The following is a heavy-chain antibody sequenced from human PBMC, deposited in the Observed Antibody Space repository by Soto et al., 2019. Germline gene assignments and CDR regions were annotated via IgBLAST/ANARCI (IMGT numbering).Heavy chain of an antibody. J-gene: IGHJ4*02. CDR1: GCDFSKFG. V-gene: IGHV3-33*01. CDR3: ARERVYDDYYDPFDY. CDR2: IWADGTTK. Sequence: QVQLVQSGGGVVQPGRYLRLPCAASGCDFSKFGFQWVRQAPGKGLEWVAVIWADGTTKYYAESVKGRFTISRDNSRNTLYLQMSGLRAEDTAVYFCARERVYDDYYDPFDYWGQGALVTVSS. D-gene: IGHD3-16*01.